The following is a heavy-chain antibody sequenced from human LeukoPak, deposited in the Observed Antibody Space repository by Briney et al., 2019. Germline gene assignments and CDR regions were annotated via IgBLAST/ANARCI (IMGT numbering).Heavy chain of an antibody. CDR1: GFTFSSYA. J-gene: IGHJ4*02. Sequence: GGSLRLSCAASGFTFSSYAMSWVRQAPGKGLEWVSAISGSGGSTYYADSVKGRFTISRDNSKNTLYLQMNSLRAEDTAVHYCARRPGVPFFDYWGQGTLVTVSS. CDR2: ISGSGGST. D-gene: IGHD3-10*01. V-gene: IGHV3-23*01. CDR3: ARRPGVPFFDY.